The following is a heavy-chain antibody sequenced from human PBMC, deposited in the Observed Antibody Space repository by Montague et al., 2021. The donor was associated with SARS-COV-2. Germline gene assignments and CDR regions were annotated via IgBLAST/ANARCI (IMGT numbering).Heavy chain of an antibody. J-gene: IGHJ4*02. CDR2: LHHSGST. CDR3: ARLYLGFNGKMYFFDA. V-gene: IGHV4-59*01. CDR1: GYSITRVF. Sequence: SETLSLTCSVSGYSITRVFWGWLRQPPGKGLEWIGHLHHSGSTNFNASLKSRLTMSPDTSKNQFSLQLNSVTAADTAVYYCARLYLGFNGKMYFFDAWGQGILVTVSS. D-gene: IGHD2-8*01.